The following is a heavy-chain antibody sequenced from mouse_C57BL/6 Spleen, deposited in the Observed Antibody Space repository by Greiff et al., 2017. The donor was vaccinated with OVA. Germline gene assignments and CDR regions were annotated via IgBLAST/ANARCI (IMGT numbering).Heavy chain of an antibody. V-gene: IGHV1-42*01. J-gene: IGHJ3*01. CDR2: INPSTGGT. Sequence: EVMLVESGPELVKPGASVKISCKASGYSFTGYYMNWVKQSPEKSLEWIGEINPSTGGTTYNQKFKAKATLTVDKSSSTAYMQLKSLTSEDSAVYYCARGTTVNPFAYWGQGTLVTVSA. D-gene: IGHD1-1*01. CDR1: GYSFTGYY. CDR3: ARGTTVNPFAY.